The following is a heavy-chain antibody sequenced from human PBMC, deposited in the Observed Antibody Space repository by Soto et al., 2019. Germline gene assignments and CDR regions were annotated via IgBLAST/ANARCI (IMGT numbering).Heavy chain of an antibody. D-gene: IGHD2-15*01. CDR2: TSGSGIST. J-gene: IGHJ6*02. CDR1: GFPFTTYP. Sequence: EVQLLESGGGLVQPGGSLRLSCAASGFPFTTYPMNWVRQAPGKGLEWVSGTSGSGISTYYADSVKGRFTISRDNSKNTVFLEINSLRADDTALYYCAKPPVVTASYYYQDMDVWGQGTAVTVSS. V-gene: IGHV3-23*01. CDR3: AKPPVVTASYYYQDMDV.